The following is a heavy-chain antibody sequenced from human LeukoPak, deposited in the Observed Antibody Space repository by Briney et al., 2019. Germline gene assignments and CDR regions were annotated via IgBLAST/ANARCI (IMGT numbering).Heavy chain of an antibody. J-gene: IGHJ4*02. CDR3: ARGFGGWLYYFDY. D-gene: IGHD6-19*01. CDR2: INHSGST. Sequence: PGGSLRLSCEASGFTVSSTYMSWVRQAPGKGLEWIGEINHSGSTNYNPSLKSRVTISVDTSKNQFSLKLSSVTAADTAVYYCARGFGGWLYYFDYWGQGTLVTVSS. CDR1: GFTVSSTY. V-gene: IGHV4-34*01.